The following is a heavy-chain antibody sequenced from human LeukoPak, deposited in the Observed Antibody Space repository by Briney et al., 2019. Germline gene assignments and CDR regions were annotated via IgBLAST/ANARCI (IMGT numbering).Heavy chain of an antibody. CDR3: ARGYNSAWFYLDY. CDR1: GFTVSSNH. J-gene: IGHJ4*02. Sequence: SGGSLRLSCGASGFTVSSNHMNWVRQAPGKGLEWVSVIYSGGSTNYANPVKDRFTISRDNSKNTLYLQMNRLRAEDTAMYYCARGYNSAWFYLDYWGQGTLVTVS. D-gene: IGHD6-19*01. V-gene: IGHV3-66*01. CDR2: IYSGGST.